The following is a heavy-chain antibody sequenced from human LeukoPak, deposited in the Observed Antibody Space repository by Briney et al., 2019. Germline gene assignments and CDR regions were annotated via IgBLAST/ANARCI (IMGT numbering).Heavy chain of an antibody. Sequence: SETLSLTCTVSGYSISSGYYWGWIRQPPGKGLEWIGSIYHSGSTYYNPSLKSRVTISVDTSKNQFSLELSSVTAADTAVYYCARGDSSGWYNDAFDIWGQGTMVTVSS. CDR1: GYSISSGYY. CDR2: IYHSGST. J-gene: IGHJ3*02. D-gene: IGHD6-19*01. V-gene: IGHV4-38-2*02. CDR3: ARGDSSGWYNDAFDI.